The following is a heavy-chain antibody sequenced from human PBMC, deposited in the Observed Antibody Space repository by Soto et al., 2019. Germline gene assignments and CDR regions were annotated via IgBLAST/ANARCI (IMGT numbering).Heavy chain of an antibody. D-gene: IGHD6-19*01. J-gene: IGHJ6*03. CDR1: GFTFSSYA. CDR3: AKEAGYSSGWFGYMDV. CDR2: ISGSGGST. Sequence: GGSLRLSCAASGFTFSSYAMSRVRQAPGKGLEWVSAISGSGGSTYYADSVKGRFTISRDNSKNTLYLQMNSLRAEDTAVYYCAKEAGYSSGWFGYMDVWGKGTTVTVSS. V-gene: IGHV3-23*01.